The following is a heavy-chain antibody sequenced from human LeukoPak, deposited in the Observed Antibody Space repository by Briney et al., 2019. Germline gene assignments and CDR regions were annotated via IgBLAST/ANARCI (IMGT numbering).Heavy chain of an antibody. V-gene: IGHV3-23*01. CDR1: GFTFSSYA. J-gene: IGHJ4*02. CDR2: ISGSGGST. Sequence: GGSLRLSCAASGFTFSSYAMSWVRQAPGKGLEWVSAISGSGGSTYYADSVKGRFTISRDNSKNTLYLQMNSLRAEDTAVYYCAKVTRGNMVEPYYFDYWGQGTLVTVSS. D-gene: IGHD3-10*01. CDR3: AKVTRGNMVEPYYFDY.